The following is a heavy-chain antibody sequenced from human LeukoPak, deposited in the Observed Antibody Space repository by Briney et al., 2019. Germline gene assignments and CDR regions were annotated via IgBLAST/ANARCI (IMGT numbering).Heavy chain of an antibody. CDR3: AKVRAGHYFDY. D-gene: IGHD6-19*01. V-gene: IGHV3-23*01. J-gene: IGHJ4*02. CDR1: GFTFTNFA. Sequence: GGSLRLSCTASGFTFTNFAMSWVRQAPGKGLEWVSSMTGIGVSTYYADSVKGRFTISRDNSKNTLYLQMHSLRAEDTAVYYCAKVRAGHYFDYWGQGTLVTVSS. CDR2: MTGIGVST.